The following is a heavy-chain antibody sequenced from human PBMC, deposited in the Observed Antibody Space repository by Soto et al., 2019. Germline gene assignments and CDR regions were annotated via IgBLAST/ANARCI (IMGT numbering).Heavy chain of an antibody. CDR2: ISSSSSYI. CDR1: GFTFSSYS. J-gene: IGHJ4*01. Sequence: EVQLVESGGGLVKPGGSLRLSCAASGFTFSSYSMNWVRQAPGKGLEWVSSISSSSSYIYYADSVKGRFTISRDNAKNSLYLQMTRLGAEDTAVYYCARGLVIRFLDWLSPVGYWGQATLVTVSS. CDR3: ARGLVIRFLDWLSPVGY. V-gene: IGHV3-21*01. D-gene: IGHD3-3*01.